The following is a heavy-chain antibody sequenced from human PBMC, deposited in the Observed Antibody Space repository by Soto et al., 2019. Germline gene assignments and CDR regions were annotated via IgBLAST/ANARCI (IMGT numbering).Heavy chain of an antibody. V-gene: IGHV3-21*02. J-gene: IGHJ1*01. CDR1: GFTFSRVS. Sequence: EVQLVESGGGLVKPGESLRLSCEASGFTFSRVSMNLVRQVPGKGLEWVASISSGSSDTWYADSVKGRFIISRDNAQNSMFLQMNTLRPEETAMYYCARVAYCGPGTQVTVSS. CDR3: ARVAY. CDR2: ISSGSSDT.